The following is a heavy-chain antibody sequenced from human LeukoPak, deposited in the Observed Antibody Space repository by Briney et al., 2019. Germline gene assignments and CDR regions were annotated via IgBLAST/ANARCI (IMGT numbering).Heavy chain of an antibody. Sequence: ASVKVSCKASGYTFTGYYMHWVRQAPGQGLEWMGWINPNSGNTGYAQKFQGRVTITRNTSIKTAYMEPSSLTSEDTAVYYCARMTVSGRDNWFDPWGQGTLVTVSS. D-gene: IGHD6-19*01. CDR2: INPNSGNT. V-gene: IGHV1-8*03. CDR1: GYTFTGYY. J-gene: IGHJ5*02. CDR3: ARMTVSGRDNWFDP.